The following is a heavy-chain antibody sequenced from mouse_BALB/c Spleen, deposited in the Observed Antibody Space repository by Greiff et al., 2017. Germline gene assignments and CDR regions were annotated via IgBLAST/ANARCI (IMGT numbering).Heavy chain of an antibody. CDR1: GFTFSSYG. D-gene: IGHD1-1*01. Sequence: EVKVVESGGDLVKPGGSLKLSCAASGFTFSSYGMSWVRQTPDKRLEWVATISSGGSYTYYPDSVKGRFTISRDNARNILYLQMSSLRSEDTAMYYCARSITTVVAPYAMDYWGQGTSVTVSS. CDR3: ARSITTVVAPYAMDY. J-gene: IGHJ4*01. V-gene: IGHV5-6*01. CDR2: ISSGGSYT.